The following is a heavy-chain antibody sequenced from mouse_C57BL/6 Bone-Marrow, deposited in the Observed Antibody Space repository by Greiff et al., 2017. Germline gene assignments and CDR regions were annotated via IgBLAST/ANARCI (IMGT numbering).Heavy chain of an antibody. CDR3: ARYYYGSSDYAMDY. CDR1: GFTFSSYT. J-gene: IGHJ4*01. CDR2: ISGGGGNT. Sequence: EVMLVESGGGLVKPGGSLKLSCAASGFTFSSYTMSWVRQTPEKRLEWVATISGGGGNTYYPDSVKGRFTISRDNAKNTLYLQMIIRSAEDTALYYCARYYYGSSDYAMDYWGPGTSVTVSS. D-gene: IGHD1-1*01. V-gene: IGHV5-9*01.